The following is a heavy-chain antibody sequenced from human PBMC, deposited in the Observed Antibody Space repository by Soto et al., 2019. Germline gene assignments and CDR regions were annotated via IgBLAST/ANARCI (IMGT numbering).Heavy chain of an antibody. CDR2: TYYRSKWYN. CDR1: GDSVSSNSAA. D-gene: IGHD6-13*01. Sequence: QTLSLTCAISGDSVSSNSAACNWIRQSPSRGLEWLGRTYYRSKWYNDYAVYLKSRITINPDTSKNQFSLQLYSVTPEDTAVYYCARAVGYLDSWGQGTLVTVSS. V-gene: IGHV6-1*01. CDR3: ARAVGYLDS. J-gene: IGHJ4*02.